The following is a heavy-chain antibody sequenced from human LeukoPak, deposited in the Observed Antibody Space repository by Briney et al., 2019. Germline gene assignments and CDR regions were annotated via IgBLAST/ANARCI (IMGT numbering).Heavy chain of an antibody. CDR3: ARGRTDLETAQRPFDS. D-gene: IGHD2-21*02. CDR1: GGSFSGYF. V-gene: IGHV4-34*01. CDR2: ISHAGGI. J-gene: IGHJ4*02. Sequence: PSETLSLTCAVYGGSFSGYFWSWIRQPPGKGLEWIGEISHAGGINRNPSLKSRVTLSEDTSRNQFSLRVDSVTAADTAIYYCARGRTDLETAQRPFDSWGQGTLVTVSS.